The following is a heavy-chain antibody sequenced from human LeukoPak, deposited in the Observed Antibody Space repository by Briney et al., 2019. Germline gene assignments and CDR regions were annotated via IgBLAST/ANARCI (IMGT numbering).Heavy chain of an antibody. CDR3: ARDGYCSSTSCQGDYYYYGMDV. V-gene: IGHV1-18*01. D-gene: IGHD2-2*03. Sequence: ASVKVSCKASGYTFTSYGISWVRQAPGQGLEWMGWISAYNGNTNYAQKLQGRVTMTTDTSTSTAYMELRGLRSDDTAVYYCARDGYCSSTSCQGDYYYYGMDVWGQGTTVTVSS. CDR2: ISAYNGNT. CDR1: GYTFTSYG. J-gene: IGHJ6*02.